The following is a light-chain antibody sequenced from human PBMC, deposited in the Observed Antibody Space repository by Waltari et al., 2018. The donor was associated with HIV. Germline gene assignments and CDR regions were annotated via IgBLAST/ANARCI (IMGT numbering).Light chain of an antibody. CDR1: SSDVGGYNY. V-gene: IGLV2-8*01. CDR3: SSYAGSNNLV. CDR2: EVS. Sequence: QSALTQPPSASGSPGQSVTISCTGTSSDVGGYNYVSWYQHHPGKAPKLVICEVSKRPSGVPDRFSGSKSGNTASLTVSGLQAEDEADYYCSSYAGSNNLVFGGGTKLTVL. J-gene: IGLJ2*01.